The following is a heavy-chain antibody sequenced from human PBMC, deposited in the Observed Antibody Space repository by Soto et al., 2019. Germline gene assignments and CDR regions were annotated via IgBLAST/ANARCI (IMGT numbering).Heavy chain of an antibody. D-gene: IGHD2-2*01. CDR2: IYPGDSDT. CDR3: ARQGCSSTSCYVEYYYYYYMDV. CDR1: GYSFTSYW. J-gene: IGHJ6*03. V-gene: IGHV5-51*01. Sequence: GESLKISCKGSGYSFTSYWIGWVRQMPGKGLEWMGIIYPGDSDTRYSPSFQGQVTISADKSISTAYLQWSSLKASDTAMYYCARQGCSSTSCYVEYYYYYYMDVWGKGTTVTVSS.